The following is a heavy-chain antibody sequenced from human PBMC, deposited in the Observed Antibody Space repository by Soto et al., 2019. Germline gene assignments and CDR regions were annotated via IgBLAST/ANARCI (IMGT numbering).Heavy chain of an antibody. V-gene: IGHV1-18*01. CDR1: GYTFTDYC. CDR2: ISIYYGNT. J-gene: IGHJ4*02. CDR3: AILPSEIYEYDF. D-gene: IGHD5-12*01. Sequence: ASVKVSCKASGYTFTDYCSLWLRQAPGQGLEWMGWISIYYGNTDYSQKLQGRVTMTRDISTSTAYMELTSLRSDDTAVYYCAILPSEIYEYDFWGQGTPVTVSA.